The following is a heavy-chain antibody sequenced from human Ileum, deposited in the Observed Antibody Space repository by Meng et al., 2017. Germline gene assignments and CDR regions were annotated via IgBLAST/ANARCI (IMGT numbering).Heavy chain of an antibody. CDR2: ISSSSSYI. Sequence: EAQLVESGGGLVKPGGSLRLSCAASGFSLRSYSVNWVRQAPGKGLEWVSSISSSSSYIFYADSVKGRFTISRDNAKNSVYLQMNSLRAEDTAVYYCARDFSGSYYTNYFDYWGQETLVTVSS. V-gene: IGHV3-21*01. CDR1: GFSLRSYS. J-gene: IGHJ4*02. CDR3: ARDFSGSYYTNYFDY. D-gene: IGHD1-26*01.